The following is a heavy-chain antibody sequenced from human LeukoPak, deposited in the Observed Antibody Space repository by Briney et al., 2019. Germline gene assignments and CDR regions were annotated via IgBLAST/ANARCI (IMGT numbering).Heavy chain of an antibody. J-gene: IGHJ3*02. Sequence: GGSLRLSCTASGFTFGDYAMSWFRQAPGKGLEWVGFIRSKAYGGTTEYAASVKGRFTIPRDDSKSIAYLQMNSLKTEDTAVYYCTRTYSGSYYDAFDIWGQGTMVTVSS. CDR3: TRTYSGSYYDAFDI. V-gene: IGHV3-49*03. CDR1: GFTFGDYA. D-gene: IGHD1-26*01. CDR2: IRSKAYGGTT.